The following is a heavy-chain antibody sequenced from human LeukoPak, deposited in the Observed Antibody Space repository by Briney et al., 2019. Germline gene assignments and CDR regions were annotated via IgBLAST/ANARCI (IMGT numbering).Heavy chain of an antibody. CDR1: GFTFSSYA. CDR3: AKQAFSSGWYFDF. J-gene: IGHJ4*02. D-gene: IGHD6-19*01. V-gene: IGHV3-23*01. Sequence: GGSLRLSCAASGFTFSSYAMSWVRQAPGEGLEWVSAISGSGDSTFYADSVRGRFTISRDNSKNTLYLQMNSLRAEDTAVYYCAKQAFSSGWYFDFWGQGTLVAVSS. CDR2: ISGSGDST.